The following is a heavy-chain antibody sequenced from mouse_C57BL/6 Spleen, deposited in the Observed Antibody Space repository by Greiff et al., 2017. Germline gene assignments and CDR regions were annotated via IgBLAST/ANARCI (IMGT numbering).Heavy chain of an antibody. D-gene: IGHD3-3*01. V-gene: IGHV1-63*01. CDR2: IYPGGGYT. CDR3: AREGTDYAMDY. J-gene: IGHJ4*01. CDR1: GYTFTNYW. Sequence: VQLQQSGAELVRPGTSVKMSCKASGYTFTNYWIGWAKQRPGHGLEWIGDIYPGGGYTNYNEKFKGKATLTADKSSSTAYMQFSSLTSEDSAIYYGAREGTDYAMDYWGQGTSVTVSS.